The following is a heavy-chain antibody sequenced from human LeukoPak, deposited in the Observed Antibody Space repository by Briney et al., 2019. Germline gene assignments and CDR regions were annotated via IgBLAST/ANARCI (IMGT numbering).Heavy chain of an antibody. V-gene: IGHV4-34*01. CDR2: INHSGST. CDR1: GGSFSGYY. D-gene: IGHD2-15*01. Sequence: PSETLSLTCAVYGGSFSGYYWSWIRQPPGKGLEWIGEINHSGSTNYNPSLKSRVTISVDTSKNQFSLKLSSVTAADTAVYYCARAPLIPYCSGGSCHDYYYYGMDVRGQGTTVTVSS. J-gene: IGHJ6*02. CDR3: ARAPLIPYCSGGSCHDYYYYGMDV.